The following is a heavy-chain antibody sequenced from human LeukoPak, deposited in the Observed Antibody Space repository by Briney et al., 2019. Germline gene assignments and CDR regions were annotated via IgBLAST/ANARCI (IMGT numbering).Heavy chain of an antibody. CDR1: GYTFTGYY. D-gene: IGHD6-19*01. J-gene: IGHJ1*01. Sequence: GASVKVSCKASGYTFTGYYMHWVRQAPGQGLEWMGWINPNSGGTNYAQKFQGRVTMTRDTSISTAYMELSRLRSDDTAVYYCARSYSSGSEYFQHWGQGTLVTVSS. V-gene: IGHV1-2*02. CDR3: ARSYSSGSEYFQH. CDR2: INPNSGGT.